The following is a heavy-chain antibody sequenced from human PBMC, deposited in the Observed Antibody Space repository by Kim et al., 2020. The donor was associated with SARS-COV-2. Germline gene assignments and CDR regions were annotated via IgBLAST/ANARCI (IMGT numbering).Heavy chain of an antibody. V-gene: IGHV1-8*01. CDR3: ARAKLVQGVFYYYYYMDV. J-gene: IGHJ6*03. D-gene: IGHD3-10*01. Sequence: ASVKVSCKASGYTFTSYDINWVRQATGQWLEWMGWMNPNSGNTGYAQKFQGRVTMTRNTSISTAYMELSSLRSEDTAVYYCARAKLVQGVFYYYYYMDVWGKGTTVTVSS. CDR1: GYTFTSYD. CDR2: MNPNSGNT.